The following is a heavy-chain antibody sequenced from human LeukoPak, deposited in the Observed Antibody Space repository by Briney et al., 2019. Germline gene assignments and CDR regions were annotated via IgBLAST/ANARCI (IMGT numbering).Heavy chain of an antibody. D-gene: IGHD3-10*01. CDR3: ARGCPVLLWFGELRRRGFDP. V-gene: IGHV4-34*01. CDR1: GGSFSGYY. CDR2: INHSGST. Sequence: SETLSLACAVYGGSFSGYYWSWIRQPPGKGLEWIGEINHSGSTNYNPSLKSRVTISVDTSKNQFSLKLSSVTAADTAVYYCARGCPVLLWFGELRRRGFDPWGQGTLVTVSS. J-gene: IGHJ5*02.